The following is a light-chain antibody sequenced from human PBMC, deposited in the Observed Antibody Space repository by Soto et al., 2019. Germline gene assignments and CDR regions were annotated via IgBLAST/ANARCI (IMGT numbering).Light chain of an antibody. CDR1: QSVSSY. J-gene: IGKJ5*01. CDR2: DAS. CDR3: QQYSDWPIT. V-gene: IGKV3-11*01. Sequence: EIVLTQSPATLSLSPGERATLSCRASQSVSSYLAWYQQKPGQAPRLLIYDASNRATGIPARFSGSGSGTDFTLTISSLEPEDFAVYFCQQYSDWPITFGQGTRLDIK.